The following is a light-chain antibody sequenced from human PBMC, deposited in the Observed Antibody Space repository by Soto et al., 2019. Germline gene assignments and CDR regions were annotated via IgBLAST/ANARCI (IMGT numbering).Light chain of an antibody. CDR1: QDIRSS. Sequence: EIVMTQSPATLSVSPGERVTLSCRASQDIRSSLAWYQQKPGQAPRLLIYGASIRATGVPATFSGSGSGTEFTLSISSLQSEHLGVYYCQQDSSSPLTVGGGTKVEIK. CDR2: GAS. V-gene: IGKV3-15*01. J-gene: IGKJ4*01. CDR3: QQDSSSPLT.